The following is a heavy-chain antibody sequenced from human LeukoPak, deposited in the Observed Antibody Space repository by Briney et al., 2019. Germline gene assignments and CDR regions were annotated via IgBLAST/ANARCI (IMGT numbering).Heavy chain of an antibody. J-gene: IGHJ4*02. CDR1: GFTFSSYA. CDR2: ISGSGGST. Sequence: GGSLRLSCAASGFTFSSYAMSWVRQAPGKGLEWVSAISGSGGSTYYADSVKSRFTISRDNSKNTLYLQMNSLRAEDTAVYYCARGGYSGYGGRIDYWGQGTLVTVSS. CDR3: ARGGYSGYGGRIDY. V-gene: IGHV3-23*01. D-gene: IGHD5-12*01.